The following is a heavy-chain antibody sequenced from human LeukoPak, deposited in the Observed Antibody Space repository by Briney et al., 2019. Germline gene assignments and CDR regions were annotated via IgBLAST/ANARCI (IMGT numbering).Heavy chain of an antibody. V-gene: IGHV1-18*04. Sequence: ASVKVSCKASGYTFTSYGITWVRQAPGQGLEWVGWISAFNGNTNYAQKVQGRVTMTTDTSTSTAYMELRSLRSDDTAVYYCARDDIAAPSPGLDPWGQGTLVTVSS. D-gene: IGHD6-13*01. J-gene: IGHJ5*02. CDR3: ARDDIAAPSPGLDP. CDR2: ISAFNGNT. CDR1: GYTFTSYG.